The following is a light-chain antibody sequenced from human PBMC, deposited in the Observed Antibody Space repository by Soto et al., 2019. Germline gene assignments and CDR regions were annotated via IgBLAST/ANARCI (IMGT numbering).Light chain of an antibody. CDR1: QSVSSN. J-gene: IGKJ1*01. Sequence: DIVLTQSPGTLSLSPGERATLSCRASQSVSSNLAWYQQKPGQAPRLLIYGASSRATGIPNRFSGSGSGADFTLTISRLEPEDFAVYYCQQYGNSPQTFGQGTKVDIK. CDR2: GAS. CDR3: QQYGNSPQT. V-gene: IGKV3-20*01.